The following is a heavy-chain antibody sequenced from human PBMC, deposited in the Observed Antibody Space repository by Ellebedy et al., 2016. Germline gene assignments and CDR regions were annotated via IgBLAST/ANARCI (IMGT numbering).Heavy chain of an antibody. V-gene: IGHV3-21*04. Sequence: GGSLRLSXAAAGIPFTTYSMFWVRQAPGKGLEWVSSISGSSDYIFYADSVKGRFTISRDNAKNTVYLQMNRLRAEDTAVYYCYYGHYSGSWGQGTLVTVSS. D-gene: IGHD4-17*01. CDR3: YYGHYSGS. CDR2: ISGSSDYI. J-gene: IGHJ4*02. CDR1: GIPFTTYS.